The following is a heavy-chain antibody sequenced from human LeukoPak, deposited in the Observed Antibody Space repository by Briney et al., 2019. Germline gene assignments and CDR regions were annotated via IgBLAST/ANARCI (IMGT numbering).Heavy chain of an antibody. CDR1: GFIVSSNY. D-gene: IGHD2-15*01. J-gene: IGHJ4*02. CDR2: ISYDGSNK. Sequence: PGGSLRLSCAASGFIVSSNYMSWVRQAPGKGLEWVAVISYDGSNKYYADSVKGRFTISRDNSKNTLYLQMNSLRAEDTAVYYCASASSGGSGVDCWGQGTLVTVSS. CDR3: ASASSGGSGVDC. V-gene: IGHV3-30*03.